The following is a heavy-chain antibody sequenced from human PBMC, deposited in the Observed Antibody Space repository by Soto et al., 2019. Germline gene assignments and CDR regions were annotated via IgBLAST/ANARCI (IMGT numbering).Heavy chain of an antibody. CDR2: IGGDDDSE. D-gene: IGHD3-16*01. J-gene: IGHJ4*02. CDR3: TKASPWGIISGTHDH. Sequence: EVQLWEAGGGLVQPGGSLRLSCAVSGFTFRSSPMGWVRRAHGKGLEWVSGIGGDDDSEDYGDSVRGRVTIIRDNYKHLLLLRMDSLTVEYCAIYYCTKASPWGIISGTHDHWGQGTQVTVSS. V-gene: IGHV3-23*01. CDR1: GFTFRSSP.